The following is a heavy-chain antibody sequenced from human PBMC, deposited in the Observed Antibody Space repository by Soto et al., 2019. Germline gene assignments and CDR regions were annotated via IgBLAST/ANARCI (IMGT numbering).Heavy chain of an antibody. V-gene: IGHV1-69*13. CDR3: ARGPDRSGFYLFDY. D-gene: IGHD3-22*01. Sequence: SLKVSCKASGGTFSNHALSWVRQAPGQGPEWMGGIIPLSGTTNYAQKFQGRVTITADESMTTAYMELRSLRYDDTAVYYCARGPDRSGFYLFDYWGQGTLVTVSS. CDR2: IIPLSGTT. CDR1: GGTFSNHA. J-gene: IGHJ4*02.